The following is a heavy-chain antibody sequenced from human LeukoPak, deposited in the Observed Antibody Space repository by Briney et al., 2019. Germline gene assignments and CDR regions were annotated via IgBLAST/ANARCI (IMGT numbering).Heavy chain of an antibody. D-gene: IGHD3-22*01. Sequence: PGGSLRLSCAASGLTFSDYYMSWIRQAPGKGLEWVSYISSSGSTIYYADSVKGRFTISRDNAKNSLYLQMNSLRSDDTAVYYCARSYYDSSGYLYWGQGTLVTVSS. CDR1: GLTFSDYY. CDR2: ISSSGSTI. J-gene: IGHJ4*02. V-gene: IGHV3-11*01. CDR3: ARSYYDSSGYLY.